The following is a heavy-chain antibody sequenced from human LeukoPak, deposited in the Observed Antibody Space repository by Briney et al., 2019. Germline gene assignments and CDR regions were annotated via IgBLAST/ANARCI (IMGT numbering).Heavy chain of an antibody. D-gene: IGHD3-16*02. V-gene: IGHV4-59*08. CDR1: GGSISSYY. CDR2: IYYSGST. Sequence: PSETLSLTCTVSGGSISSYYWSWIRQPPGKGLEWIGYIYYSGSTDYNPSLKSRVTISVDTSKNQFSLKLSSVTAADTAVYYCASGPYRYYFDYWGQGTLVTVSS. CDR3: ASGPYRYYFDY. J-gene: IGHJ4*02.